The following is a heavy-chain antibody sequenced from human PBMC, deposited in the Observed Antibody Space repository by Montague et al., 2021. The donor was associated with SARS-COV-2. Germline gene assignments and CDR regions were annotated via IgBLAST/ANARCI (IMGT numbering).Heavy chain of an antibody. V-gene: IGHV3-23*01. J-gene: IGHJ6*02. CDR3: AKDSYYYGLGYGMDV. CDR1: GFNFSNSA. D-gene: IGHD3-10*01. Sequence: SRRISCDAYGFNFSNSAMNWVRQAPGKGLEWVSGSSGSDGGTHYADSVKGRFTISRDNSKNVLYLQMNSLRAEDTALYYCAKDSYYYGLGYGMDVWGQGTTVTVSS. CDR2: SSGSDGGT.